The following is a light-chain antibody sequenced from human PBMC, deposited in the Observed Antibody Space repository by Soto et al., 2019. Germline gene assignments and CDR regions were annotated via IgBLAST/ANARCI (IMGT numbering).Light chain of an antibody. V-gene: IGKV1-5*01. CDR2: DAS. Sequence: DIQMTQSPSTLSASVGGRVTITCRASQSISTWLAWYQHKPGKVPKVLIHDASSLESGVPARFSGSGSGTDFTLTISSLQPDDFATYYCQQYSSYFGPGTKVDIK. J-gene: IGKJ3*01. CDR3: QQYSSY. CDR1: QSISTW.